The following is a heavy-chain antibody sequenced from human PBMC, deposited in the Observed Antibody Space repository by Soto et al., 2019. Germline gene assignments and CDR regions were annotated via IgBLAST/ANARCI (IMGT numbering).Heavy chain of an antibody. J-gene: IGHJ4*02. V-gene: IGHV4-39*01. CDR3: ARPYTRITIFGVVIIYFDY. CDR2: IYYSGRT. Sequence: SETLSLTCSLSGDSIISSGYYWDWIRQPPGQELEWIGIIYYSGRTNYNPSLKSRVTISVDTSKNQLSLKLSSVTAADTAVYYCARPYTRITIFGVVIIYFDYWGQGTLVTVSS. CDR1: GDSIISSGYY. D-gene: IGHD3-3*01.